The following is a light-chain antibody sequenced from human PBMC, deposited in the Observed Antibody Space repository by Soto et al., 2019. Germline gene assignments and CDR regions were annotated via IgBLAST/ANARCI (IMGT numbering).Light chain of an antibody. CDR2: GAS. V-gene: IGKV3-15*01. CDR3: QQYNNWPGT. Sequence: EIVMTQSRATLSVSPGERATLSCRASQSVSSNLAWYQQKPGQAPRLLIYGASTRATGIPARFSGSGSGTKFTLTISTLQSEDFAVYYCQQYNNWPGTFGQGTKVEIK. J-gene: IGKJ1*01. CDR1: QSVSSN.